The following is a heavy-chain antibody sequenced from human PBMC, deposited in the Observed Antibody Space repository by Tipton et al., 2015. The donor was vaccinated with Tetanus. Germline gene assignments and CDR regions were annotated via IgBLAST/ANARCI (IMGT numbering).Heavy chain of an antibody. J-gene: IGHJ4*02. CDR2: ISFDGTNK. CDR1: GFTFNKYE. CDR3: ARDPQTACDY. V-gene: IGHV3-30-3*01. Sequence: SLRLSCVASGFTFNKYEMDWVRQAPGKGLEWVALISFDGTNKHYADSVKGRFTISRDDSKSTLYLEMNSLRVEDLAFYYCARDPQTACDYWGQGTRVIVSS.